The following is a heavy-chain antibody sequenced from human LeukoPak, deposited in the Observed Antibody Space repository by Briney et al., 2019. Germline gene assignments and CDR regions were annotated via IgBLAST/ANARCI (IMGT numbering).Heavy chain of an antibody. CDR3: ASSGYYSIDAFDI. CDR1: GGSFSGSY. Sequence: SETLSLTCAVYGGSFSGSYWSWIRQPPGKGLEWIGSIYYSGSTYYNPSLKSRVTISVDTSKNQFSLKLSSVTAADTAVYYCASSGYYSIDAFDIWGQGTMVTVSS. CDR2: IYYSGST. V-gene: IGHV4-34*01. J-gene: IGHJ3*02. D-gene: IGHD3-22*01.